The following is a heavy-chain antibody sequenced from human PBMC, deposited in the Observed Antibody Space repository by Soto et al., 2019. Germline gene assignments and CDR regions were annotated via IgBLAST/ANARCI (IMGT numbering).Heavy chain of an antibody. Sequence: GGALRLSCAASGFTFSSYCMHWVRQAPGKGLEWVAVIWYDGSNKYYADSVKGRFTISRDNSKNTPYLQMNSLRAEDTAVYYCARVSGDYGDLYYYYYGMDVWGQGTTVTVSS. J-gene: IGHJ6*02. CDR3: ARVSGDYGDLYYYYYGMDV. CDR1: GFTFSSYC. CDR2: IWYDGSNK. V-gene: IGHV3-33*01. D-gene: IGHD4-17*01.